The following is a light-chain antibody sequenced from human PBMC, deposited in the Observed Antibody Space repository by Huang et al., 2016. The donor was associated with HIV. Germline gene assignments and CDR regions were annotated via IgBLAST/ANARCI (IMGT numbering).Light chain of an antibody. V-gene: IGKV1-33*01. CDR2: DAS. J-gene: IGKJ5*01. CDR1: QDSSNY. CDR3: QQYDNLPIT. Sequence: DIQMTKSPSSLSASVGDRVTITCQASQDSSNYLNWYQQKPGKAPKLLIYDASNLETGVPSRFSGSGSGTELTFTISSLQPEDIATYYCQQYDNLPITFGQGTRLEMK.